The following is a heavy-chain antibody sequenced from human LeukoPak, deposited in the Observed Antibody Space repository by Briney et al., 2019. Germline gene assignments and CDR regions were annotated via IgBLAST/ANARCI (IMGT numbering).Heavy chain of an antibody. CDR1: GGSISGGGYY. V-gene: IGHV4-31*03. CDR3: ARGYGARFDY. J-gene: IGHJ4*02. CDR2: IYYSGST. D-gene: IGHD4-17*01. Sequence: SETLSLTCTVSGGSISGGGYYWSWIRQHPGKGLAWIGYIYYSGSTYYNPSLKSRVTISVDTSKTQFSLKLSSVTAADTAVYYCARGYGARFDYWGQGTLVTVSS.